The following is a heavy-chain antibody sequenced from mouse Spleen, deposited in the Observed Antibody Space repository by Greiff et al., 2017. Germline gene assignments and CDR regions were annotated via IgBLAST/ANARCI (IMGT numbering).Heavy chain of an antibody. Sequence: DVMLVESGGGLVQPGGSLKLSCAASGFTFSDYYMYWVRQTPEKRLEWVAYISNGGGSTYYPDTVKGRFTISRDNAKNTLYLQMSRLKSEDTAMYYCARREQALWYAMDYWGQGTSVTVSS. V-gene: IGHV5-12*01. D-gene: IGHD3-2*02. J-gene: IGHJ4*01. CDR3: ARREQALWYAMDY. CDR2: ISNGGGST. CDR1: GFTFSDYY.